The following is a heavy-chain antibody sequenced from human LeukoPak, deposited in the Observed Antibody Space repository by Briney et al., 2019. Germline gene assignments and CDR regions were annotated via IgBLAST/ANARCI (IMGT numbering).Heavy chain of an antibody. CDR1: GFTFSSYA. CDR3: ARDDDYYDSSYDY. Sequence: GGSLRLSCAASGFTFSSYAMSWVRQAPGKGLEWVSAISGSGGSTYYADSVKGRFTISRDNSKNTLYLQMNSLRAEDTAVYYCARDDDYYDSSYDYWGQGTLVTVSS. D-gene: IGHD3-22*01. V-gene: IGHV3-23*01. J-gene: IGHJ4*02. CDR2: ISGSGGST.